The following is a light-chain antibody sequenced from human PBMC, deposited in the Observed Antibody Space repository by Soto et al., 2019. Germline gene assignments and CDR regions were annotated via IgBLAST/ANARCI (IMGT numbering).Light chain of an antibody. CDR2: EVI. V-gene: IGLV2-14*02. J-gene: IGLJ1*01. CDR1: SSDFGNYNL. CDR3: ASYSTTSTPYV. Sequence: QSVLTQPASVSGSPGQSITISCTGTSSDFGNYNLVSWYQQHPGKAPKLMVYEVINRPSGVSHRFSGARSGNTASLTTSGLQAEDEAVYYCASYSTTSTPYVFGTGTKVTVL.